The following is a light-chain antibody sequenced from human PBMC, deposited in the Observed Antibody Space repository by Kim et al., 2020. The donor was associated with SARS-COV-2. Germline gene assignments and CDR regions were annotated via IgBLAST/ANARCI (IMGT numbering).Light chain of an antibody. CDR3: QKYNRAPRT. V-gene: IGKV1-27*01. Sequence: DIQMTQSPSSLSASVGDRVTITCRASQGISNYLAWYQQKAGEVPKLLIYGASTLQSGVPSRFSGSGSGTDFTLTISGLPPEDVATYYCQKYNRAPRTFGQGTKVDIK. CDR2: GAS. CDR1: QGISNY. J-gene: IGKJ1*01.